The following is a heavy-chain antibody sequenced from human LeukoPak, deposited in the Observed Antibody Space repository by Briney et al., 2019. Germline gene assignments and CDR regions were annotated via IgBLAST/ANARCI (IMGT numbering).Heavy chain of an antibody. CDR1: GFTFSSYW. D-gene: IGHD5-12*01. V-gene: IGHV3-7*03. Sequence: GGSLRLSCAASGFTFSSYWMSWVRQAPGKGLEWVANIKQDGSEKYYVDSVKGRFTISRDNAKNSLYLQMNSLRAEDTAVHYCARDPRGGGRYSGYVYYGMDVWGKGTTVTVSS. J-gene: IGHJ6*04. CDR3: ARDPRGGGRYSGYVYYGMDV. CDR2: IKQDGSEK.